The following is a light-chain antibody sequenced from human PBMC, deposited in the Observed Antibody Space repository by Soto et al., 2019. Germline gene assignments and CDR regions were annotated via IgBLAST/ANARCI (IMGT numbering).Light chain of an antibody. CDR3: QQYNRA. CDR1: QSVSSN. CDR2: GAS. V-gene: IGKV3-15*01. J-gene: IGKJ1*01. Sequence: EIVMTQSPATLSVSPGERATLSCRASQSVSSNLAWYQQKPGQAPRLLIYGASTGATGIPARFSGSGSGTEFTLTISSLQSEDFAVYYCQQYNRAFGQGTKV.